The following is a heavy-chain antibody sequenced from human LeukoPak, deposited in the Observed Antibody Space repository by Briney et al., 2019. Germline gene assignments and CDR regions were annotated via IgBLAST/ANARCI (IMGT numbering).Heavy chain of an antibody. Sequence: PGGSLRLSCAASGVSFTNYWMSWVRQAPGKGLEWVANVKEDGTTKQYVDSVKGRFTISRDNAKNSLYLQMDSLRAEDTAVYYCVSQEVVPHWGQGTLVSVSS. J-gene: IGHJ4*02. V-gene: IGHV3-7*01. D-gene: IGHD2-15*01. CDR2: VKEDGTTK. CDR3: VSQEVVPH. CDR1: GVSFTNYW.